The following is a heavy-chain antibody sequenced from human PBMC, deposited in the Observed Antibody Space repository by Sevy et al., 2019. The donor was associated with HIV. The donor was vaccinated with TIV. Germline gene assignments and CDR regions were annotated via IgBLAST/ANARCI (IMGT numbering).Heavy chain of an antibody. CDR1: GFTVSSNY. CDR2: IYSGGST. D-gene: IGHD5-18*01. CDR3: ASSLGGYSDGLDYYYMDV. V-gene: IGHV3-53*01. J-gene: IGHJ6*03. Sequence: GGSLRLSCVASGFTVSSNYMSWVRQAPGKGLEWVSVIYSGGSTYYSHSVKGRFTISRDNSKNTLYLQMNSLRAEDTAVHYCASSLGGYSDGLDYYYMDVWGKGTTVTVS.